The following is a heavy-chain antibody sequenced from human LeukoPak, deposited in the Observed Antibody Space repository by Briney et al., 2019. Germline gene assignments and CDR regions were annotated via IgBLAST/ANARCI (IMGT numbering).Heavy chain of an antibody. CDR3: ARGRGIAVAGTRFDP. D-gene: IGHD6-19*01. CDR2: MNPNSGNT. CDR1: GYTFTSYD. V-gene: IGHV1-8*01. Sequence: VASVKVSCKASGYTFTSYDINWVRQAPGQGLEWMGWMNPNSGNTVYAQKFQGRVTMTRNTSISTAYMELSSLRSEDTAVYYCARGRGIAVAGTRFDPWGQGTLVTVSS. J-gene: IGHJ5*02.